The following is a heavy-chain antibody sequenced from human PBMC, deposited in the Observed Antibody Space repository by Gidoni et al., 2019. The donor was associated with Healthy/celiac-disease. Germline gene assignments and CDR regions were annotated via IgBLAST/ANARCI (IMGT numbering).Heavy chain of an antibody. Sequence: ELQLLESGGGLVPPGGSLRLSCAASGFTFSSYGMSWVRQAPGKGLEWVTAISGSGGSTYYADSVKGRFTISRDNSKNTLYLQMNSLRAEDTAVYYCAKLYGSGSYRYGMDVWGQGTTVTVSS. V-gene: IGHV3-23*01. CDR2: ISGSGGST. CDR3: AKLYGSGSYRYGMDV. J-gene: IGHJ6*02. D-gene: IGHD3-10*01. CDR1: GFTFSSYG.